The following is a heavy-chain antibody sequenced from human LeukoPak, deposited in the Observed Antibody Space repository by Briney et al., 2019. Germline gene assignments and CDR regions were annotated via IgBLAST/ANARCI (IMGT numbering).Heavy chain of an antibody. CDR1: GGSXSSYX. CDR3: ARGRGQPDY. D-gene: IGHD2-2*01. J-gene: IGHJ4*02. V-gene: IGHV4-59*01. CDR2: IYYSGST. Sequence: GGSXSSYXXSWIRQPPGKGLEGIGYIYYSGSTNYNPSLKSRVTISVDTSKNQFSLKLSSVTAADTAVYYCARGRGQPDYWGQGTLVTVSS.